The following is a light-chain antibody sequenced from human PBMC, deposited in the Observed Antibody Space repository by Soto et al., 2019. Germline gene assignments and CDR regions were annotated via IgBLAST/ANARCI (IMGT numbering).Light chain of an antibody. CDR1: QSVSGY. Sequence: EIVLTQSPATLSLSPGERATLSCRASQSVSGYLAWYQQKPGQAPRLLIYDASNRATGIPARFSGSGSGTDFTLTISILEPGDFAVYYCQQRSNWPFTFGPGTTVHVK. CDR2: DAS. J-gene: IGKJ3*01. V-gene: IGKV3-11*01. CDR3: QQRSNWPFT.